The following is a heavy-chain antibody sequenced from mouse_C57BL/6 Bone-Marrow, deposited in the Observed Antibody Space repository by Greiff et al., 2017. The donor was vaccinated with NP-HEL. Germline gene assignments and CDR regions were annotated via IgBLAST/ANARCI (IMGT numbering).Heavy chain of an antibody. CDR1: GYTFTDYY. CDR3: EVRDYAMDY. V-gene: IGHV1-19*01. J-gene: IGHJ4*01. CDR2: INPYNGGT. D-gene: IGHD1-1*01. Sequence: VQLKESGPVLVKPGASVKMSCKASGYTFTDYYMNWVKQSHGKSLEWIGVINPYNGGTSYNQKFKGKATLTVDKSSSTAYMELNSLTSEDSAVYYCEVRDYAMDYWGQGTSVTVSS.